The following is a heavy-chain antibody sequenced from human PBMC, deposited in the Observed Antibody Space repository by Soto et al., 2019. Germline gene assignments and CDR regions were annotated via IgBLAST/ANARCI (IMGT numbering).Heavy chain of an antibody. CDR2: IWYDGSNK. D-gene: IGHD6-6*01. V-gene: IGHV3-33*01. J-gene: IGHJ6*02. Sequence: PGGSLRLSCAASGFTFSSYGMHWVRQAPGKGLEWVAVIWYDGSNKYYADSVKGRFTISRDNSKNTLYLQMNSLRAEDTAVYYCARDFPSQLVTYSPRFPMDAWGQGTTVTVSS. CDR3: ARDFPSQLVTYSPRFPMDA. CDR1: GFTFSSYG.